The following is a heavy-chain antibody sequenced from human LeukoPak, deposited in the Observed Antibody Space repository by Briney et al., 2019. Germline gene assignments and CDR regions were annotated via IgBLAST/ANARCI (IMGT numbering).Heavy chain of an antibody. CDR1: GYTFTGCY. Sequence: ASVKVSCKASGYTFTGCYMHWVRQAPGQGLEWMGWINPNSGGTNYAQKFQGRVTMTRDTSISTAYMELCRLRSDDTAVYYCARASDMITFGGVIAPIYYYYGMDVWGQGTTVTVSS. CDR3: ARASDMITFGGVIAPIYYYYGMDV. J-gene: IGHJ6*02. D-gene: IGHD3-16*02. CDR2: INPNSGGT. V-gene: IGHV1-2*02.